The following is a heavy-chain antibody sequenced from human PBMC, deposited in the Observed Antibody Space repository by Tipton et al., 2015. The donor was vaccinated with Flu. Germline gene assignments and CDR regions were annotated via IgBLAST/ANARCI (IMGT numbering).Heavy chain of an antibody. J-gene: IGHJ5*02. D-gene: IGHD2-2*01. CDR1: GFTFSSYG. V-gene: IGHV3-30*18. CDR3: AKSPPKYQLLYWFDP. Sequence: SLRLSCATSGFTFSSYGIHWVRQAPGEGLEWVAVISYDGSNKYYADSVKGRFTISRDDSKNTLYLQMNSLRAEDTAVYYCAKSPPKYQLLYWFDPWGQGTLVTVSS. CDR2: ISYDGSNK.